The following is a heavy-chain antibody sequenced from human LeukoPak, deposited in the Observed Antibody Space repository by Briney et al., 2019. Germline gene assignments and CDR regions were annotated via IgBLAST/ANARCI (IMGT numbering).Heavy chain of an antibody. Sequence: SETLSLTCTVSGGSISSYYGSWIRQPPGKGLEWIGYIYYSGSTNYNPSLKSRVTISVDTSKNQFSLKLSSVTAADTAVYYCARGAAAAAWFDPWGQGTLVTVSS. J-gene: IGHJ5*02. D-gene: IGHD6-13*01. CDR1: GGSISSYY. CDR3: ARGAAAAAWFDP. V-gene: IGHV4-59*01. CDR2: IYYSGST.